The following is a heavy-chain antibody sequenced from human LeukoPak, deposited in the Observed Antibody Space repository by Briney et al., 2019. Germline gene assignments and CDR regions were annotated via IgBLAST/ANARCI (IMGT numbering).Heavy chain of an antibody. J-gene: IGHJ4*02. CDR1: GFTFSSYS. Sequence: GGSLRLSCVASGFTFSSYSMSWVRQAREKGLEWVSSISSSSSAIYYADSVRGRFTISRDNAKNSLYLQMNSLRAEDTAVYYCARDGRVTVGATRYGYWGQGTLVTVSS. CDR3: ARDGRVTVGATRYGY. V-gene: IGHV3-21*01. D-gene: IGHD1-26*01. CDR2: ISSSSSAI.